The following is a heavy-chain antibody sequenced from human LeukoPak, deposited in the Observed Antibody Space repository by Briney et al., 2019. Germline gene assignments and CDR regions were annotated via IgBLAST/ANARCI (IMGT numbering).Heavy chain of an antibody. CDR1: GYSISSGYF. Sequence: SETLSLTCTVSGYSISSGYFWGWIRQPPGKGLEWIGSIYHSGTTYYNPSLKSRVTISVDTSKNQFSLKLTSVTAADTAVYYCARGYSSSWYLNWFDPWGQRTLVTVSS. J-gene: IGHJ5*02. D-gene: IGHD6-13*01. CDR3: ARGYSSSWYLNWFDP. V-gene: IGHV4-38-2*02. CDR2: IYHSGTT.